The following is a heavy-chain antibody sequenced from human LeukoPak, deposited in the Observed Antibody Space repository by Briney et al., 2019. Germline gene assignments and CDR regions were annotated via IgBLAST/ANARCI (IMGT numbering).Heavy chain of an antibody. Sequence: GRSLRLSCAASGFTFSSYAMHWVRQAPGKGLEWVAVISYDGSNKYYTDSVKGRFTISRDNSKNTLYLQMNSLRAEDTAVYYCARPYYYDSSGYSPPGYWGQGTLVTVSS. J-gene: IGHJ4*02. CDR3: ARPYYYDSSGYSPPGY. CDR2: ISYDGSNK. V-gene: IGHV3-30*04. CDR1: GFTFSSYA. D-gene: IGHD3-22*01.